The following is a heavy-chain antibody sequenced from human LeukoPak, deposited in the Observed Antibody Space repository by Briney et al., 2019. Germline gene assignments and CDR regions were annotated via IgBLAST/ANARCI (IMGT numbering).Heavy chain of an antibody. CDR1: GFTFSAYG. Sequence: GGSLRLSCAASGFTFSAYGMHWVRQAPGKGLEWVAFIRYDGNNKYYTDSVKGRFTVSRDNSKNTLHLQMSSLRADDTALYYCAKDMRGRNYDVGPDHWGQGTLVTVAS. CDR2: IRYDGNNK. J-gene: IGHJ5*02. V-gene: IGHV3-30*02. CDR3: AKDMRGRNYDVGPDH. D-gene: IGHD4-11*01.